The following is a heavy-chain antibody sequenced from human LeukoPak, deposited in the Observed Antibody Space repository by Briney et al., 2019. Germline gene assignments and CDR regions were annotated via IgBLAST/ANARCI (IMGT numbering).Heavy chain of an antibody. V-gene: IGHV3-74*01. D-gene: IGHD6-19*01. CDR2: ISGDGSDT. J-gene: IGHJ4*02. CDR1: GFTFSSYW. CDR3: VVWIAVAAADY. Sequence: PGGSLRLSCVASGFTFSSYWMHWVRQDPRKGLVWVSRISGDGSDTSYADSVKGRFTISRDNAKNTVYLVMNSLRAEDTAVYHCVVWIAVAAADYWGQGTLVTVSS.